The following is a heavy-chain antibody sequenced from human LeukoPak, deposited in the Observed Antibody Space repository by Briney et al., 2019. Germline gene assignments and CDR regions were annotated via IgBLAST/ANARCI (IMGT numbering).Heavy chain of an antibody. D-gene: IGHD2-2*01. CDR2: IIPIFGTA. V-gene: IGHV1-69*01. CDR1: GGTFSSYA. CDR3: ARHYGGPRGILGGGTSCYYGNCFDP. J-gene: IGHJ5*01. Sequence: SVKVSCKASGGTFSSYAISWVRQAPGQGLEWMGGIIPIFGTANYAQKFQGRVTITADESTSTAYMGLSSLRSEDTAVYYCARHYGGPRGILGGGTSCYYGNCFDPWAKEP.